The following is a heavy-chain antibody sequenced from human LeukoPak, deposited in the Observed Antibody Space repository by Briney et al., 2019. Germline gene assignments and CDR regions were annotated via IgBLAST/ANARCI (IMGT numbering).Heavy chain of an antibody. CDR3: ARDSDILTGPLDV. V-gene: IGHV4-59*01. Sequence: SETLSLTCTVSGGSISSYYWSWIRQPPGKGLEWIGYIYYSGSTNYNPSLKSRVTISVDTSKNQFSLKLSSVTAADTAVCYCARDSDILTGPLDVWGQGTTVTVSS. CDR2: IYYSGST. J-gene: IGHJ6*02. D-gene: IGHD3-9*01. CDR1: GGSISSYY.